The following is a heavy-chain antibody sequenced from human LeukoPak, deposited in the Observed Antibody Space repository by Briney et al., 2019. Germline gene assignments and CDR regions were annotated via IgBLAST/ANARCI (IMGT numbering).Heavy chain of an antibody. V-gene: IGHV4-59*01. CDR1: GGSISSYY. CDR3: ARVKGYSNLALDY. Sequence: ASETLSLTCTVSGGSISSYYWSWIRQPPGKGLEWIGYIYYSGSTNYNPSLKSRVTISVDTSKNQFSLKLSSVTAADTAVYYCARVKGYSNLALDYWGQGTLVTVSS. D-gene: IGHD4-11*01. J-gene: IGHJ4*02. CDR2: IYYSGST.